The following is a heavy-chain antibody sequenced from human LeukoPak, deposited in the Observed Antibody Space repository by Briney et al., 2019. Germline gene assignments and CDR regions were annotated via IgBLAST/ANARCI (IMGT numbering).Heavy chain of an antibody. CDR2: ISWNSGSI. V-gene: IGHV3-9*01. J-gene: IGHJ4*02. D-gene: IGHD6-13*01. Sequence: PGGSLRLSCAASGFTFDDYAMHWVRQAPGKGLEWVSGISWNSGSIGYADSVKGRFTISRDNAKNPLYLQMNSLRAEDTALYYCAKVGLSSSWYYNYFDYWGQGTLVTVSS. CDR1: GFTFDDYA. CDR3: AKVGLSSSWYYNYFDY.